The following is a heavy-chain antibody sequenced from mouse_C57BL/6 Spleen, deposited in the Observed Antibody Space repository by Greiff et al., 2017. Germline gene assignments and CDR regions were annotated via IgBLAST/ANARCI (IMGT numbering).Heavy chain of an antibody. CDR1: GYTFTSYW. CDR3: ARYGLRYAMDY. D-gene: IGHD1-1*01. Sequence: QVQLQQPGAELVKPGASVKMSCKASGYTFTSYWITWVKQRPGQGLEWIGDIYPGSGSTNYNEKFKSKATLTVDTSSSTAYMQLSSLTSEDSAVYYCARYGLRYAMDYWGQATSVPVFS. CDR2: IYPGSGST. J-gene: IGHJ4*01. V-gene: IGHV1-55*01.